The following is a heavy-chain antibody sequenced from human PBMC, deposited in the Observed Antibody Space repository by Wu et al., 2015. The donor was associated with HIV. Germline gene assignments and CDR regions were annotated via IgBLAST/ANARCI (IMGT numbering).Heavy chain of an antibody. CDR1: GGTFSSYA. D-gene: IGHD2-21*02. J-gene: IGHJ6*02. Sequence: QVQLVQSGAEVKKPGSSVKVSCKASGGTFSSYAISWVRQAPGQGLEWMGGIIPIFGTANYAQKFQGRVTITTDESTSTAYMELSSLRSEDTAVYYCASGYCGGDCSVLYYYYGMDVWGQGTTVTVSS. V-gene: IGHV1-69*05. CDR2: IIPIFGTA. CDR3: ASGYCGGDCSVLYYYYGMDV.